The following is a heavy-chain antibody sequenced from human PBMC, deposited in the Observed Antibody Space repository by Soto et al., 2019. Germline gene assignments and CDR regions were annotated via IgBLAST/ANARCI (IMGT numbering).Heavy chain of an antibody. J-gene: IGHJ4*02. CDR2: INAGNGNT. D-gene: IGHD1-26*01. V-gene: IGHV1-3*01. CDR3: ACDVGATGV. CDR1: GYTFTSYA. Sequence: QVQLVQSGAEVKKPGASVKVSCKASGYTFTSYAMHWVRQATGQRLEWMGWINAGNGNTNYSQKFQGRVTITRDTTVSTDDTELCSLRSHDTGVYYYACDVGATGVWGQGTMVTVSS.